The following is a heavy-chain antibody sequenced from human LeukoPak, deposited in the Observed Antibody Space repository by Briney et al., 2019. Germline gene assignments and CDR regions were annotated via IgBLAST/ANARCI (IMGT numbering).Heavy chain of an antibody. CDR3: ASMICSSTSCYSHDYNWFDP. D-gene: IGHD2-2*01. CDR1: GFTLSSYW. Sequence: TGGSLRLSCAASGFTLSSYWMHWVRQAPGKGLVWVSRINSDGSSTSYADSVKGRFTISRDNAKNTLYLQMNSLRAEDTAVYYCASMICSSTSCYSHDYNWFDPWGQGTLVTVSS. CDR2: INSDGSST. J-gene: IGHJ5*02. V-gene: IGHV3-74*01.